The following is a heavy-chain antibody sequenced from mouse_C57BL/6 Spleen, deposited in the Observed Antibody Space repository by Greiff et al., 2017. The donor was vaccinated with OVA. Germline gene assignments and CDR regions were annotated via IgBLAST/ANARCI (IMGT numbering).Heavy chain of an antibody. CDR3: ARSKANRDY. D-gene: IGHD1-1*01. CDR1: GFNIKDYY. CDR2: IDPEDGET. V-gene: IGHV14-2*01. J-gene: IGHJ2*01. Sequence: EVQLQQSGAELVKPGASVKLSCTASGFNIKDYYMHWVKQRTEQGLEWIGRIDPEDGETKYAPNFQGKATITADTSSNTAYLQLSSLTSEDTAVYYCARSKANRDYWGQGTTLTVSS.